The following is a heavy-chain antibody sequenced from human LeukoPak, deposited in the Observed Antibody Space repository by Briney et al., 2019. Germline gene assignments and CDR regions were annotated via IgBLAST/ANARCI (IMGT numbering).Heavy chain of an antibody. CDR2: ISSSSSYI. Sequence: GGSLRLSCAASGFTFSSYSMNWVRQAPGKGLGWVSSISSSSSYIYYADSVKGRFTISRDNAKNSLYLQMNSLRAEDTAVYYCASPTVTTSLDYWGQGTLVTVSS. V-gene: IGHV3-21*01. CDR1: GFTFSSYS. D-gene: IGHD4-17*01. CDR3: ASPTVTTSLDY. J-gene: IGHJ4*02.